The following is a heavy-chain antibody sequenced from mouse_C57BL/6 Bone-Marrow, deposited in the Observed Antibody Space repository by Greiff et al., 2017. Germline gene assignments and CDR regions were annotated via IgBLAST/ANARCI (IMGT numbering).Heavy chain of an antibody. Sequence: EVKLMESGGGLVQPGGSMKLSCVASGFTFSNYWMNWVRQSPEKGLEWVAQIRLKSDNYATHYAESVKGRFTISRDDSKSSVYLQMNNLRAEDTGIYYCTAYDYEGDYYAMDYWGQGTSVTVSS. J-gene: IGHJ4*01. CDR1: GFTFSNYW. CDR2: IRLKSDNYAT. CDR3: TAYDYEGDYYAMDY. D-gene: IGHD2-4*01. V-gene: IGHV6-3*01.